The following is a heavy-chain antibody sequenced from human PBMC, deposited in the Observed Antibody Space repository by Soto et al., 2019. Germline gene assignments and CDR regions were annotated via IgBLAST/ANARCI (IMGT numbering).Heavy chain of an antibody. D-gene: IGHD3-10*01. CDR3: ARRGYGPGFPYYYGMDV. CDR1: GGSMSSYY. CDR2: IYYSGST. Sequence: SSETLSLTCAVSGGSMSSYYWTWIRQPPGKGLEWIGYIYYSGSTNYNPSLKSRVTMSVDTPKNQFSLKLSSVTAADTAVYYCARRGYGPGFPYYYGMDVWGQGTTVTVSS. V-gene: IGHV4-59*01. J-gene: IGHJ6*02.